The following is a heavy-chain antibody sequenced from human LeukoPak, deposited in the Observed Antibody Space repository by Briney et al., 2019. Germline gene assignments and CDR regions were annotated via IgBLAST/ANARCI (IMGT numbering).Heavy chain of an antibody. V-gene: IGHV3-66*02. CDR1: GFTVSSNY. CDR2: IYSGGST. CDR3: ARGPPYCDFWSGYYRFDY. Sequence: GGSLRLSCAASGFTVSSNYMIWVRQAPGKGLEWVSVIYSGGSTYYADSVKGRFTISRDNSKNTLYLQMNSLRAEDTAVYYCARGPPYCDFWSGYYRFDYWGQGTLVTVSS. J-gene: IGHJ4*02. D-gene: IGHD3-3*01.